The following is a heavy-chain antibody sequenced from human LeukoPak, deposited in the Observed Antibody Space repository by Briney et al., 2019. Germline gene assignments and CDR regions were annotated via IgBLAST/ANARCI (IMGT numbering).Heavy chain of an antibody. V-gene: IGHV1-46*01. CDR2: IYPRDGST. D-gene: IGHD3-3*01. J-gene: IGHJ5*02. CDR1: GYSFTSNY. Sequence: ASVKVSCKASGYSFTSNYIHWVRQAPGQGLEWMGMIYPRDGSTSYAQKFQGRVTMTRDTSTSTVYMELSSLRSEDTAVYYCARGREPYYDFWSGYYYNWFDPWGQGTLVTVSS. CDR3: ARGREPYYDFWSGYYYNWFDP.